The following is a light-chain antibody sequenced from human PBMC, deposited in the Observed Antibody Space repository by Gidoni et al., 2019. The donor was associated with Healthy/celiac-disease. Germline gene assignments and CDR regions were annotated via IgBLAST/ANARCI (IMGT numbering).Light chain of an antibody. J-gene: IGKJ4*01. CDR1: QSVSSY. CDR3: QQRSNWPPRT. CDR2: YAS. V-gene: IGKV3-11*01. Sequence: IDFTRSPATLSLSPGERDTLSCRASQSVSSYLAWYQQKPGQAPRLLIYYASNRATGIPARFSGSGSGTDFTLTIISLEPEDVAVYYCQQRSNWPPRTFGGXTKVEIK.